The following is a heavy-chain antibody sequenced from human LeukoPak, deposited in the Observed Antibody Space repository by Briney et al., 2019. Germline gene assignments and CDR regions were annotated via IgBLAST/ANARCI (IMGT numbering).Heavy chain of an antibody. D-gene: IGHD3-10*01. Sequence: PGGSLRLSCAASGFTFSDYGMHWVRQAPGKGLEWVAFIRFDGSKKFYTDSVKGRFTISRDNSKNTLDLQMNSLRGEDTAVYYCARDISYGSAWWGQGTLVTVSS. J-gene: IGHJ4*02. V-gene: IGHV3-30*02. CDR2: IRFDGSKK. CDR1: GFTFSDYG. CDR3: ARDISYGSAW.